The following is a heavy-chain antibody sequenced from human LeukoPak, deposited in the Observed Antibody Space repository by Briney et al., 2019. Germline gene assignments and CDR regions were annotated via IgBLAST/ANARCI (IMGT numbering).Heavy chain of an antibody. J-gene: IGHJ5*02. V-gene: IGHV1-69*13. Sequence: ASVKVSCKASGGTFSIYAISWVRQAPGQGLEWMGGIIPIFGTANYAQRFQGRVTVTADESTSTAYMELSSLRSEDTAVYYCASYCGGDCYSGWFDPWGQGTLVTVSS. CDR1: GGTFSIYA. CDR2: IIPIFGTA. D-gene: IGHD2-21*02. CDR3: ASYCGGDCYSGWFDP.